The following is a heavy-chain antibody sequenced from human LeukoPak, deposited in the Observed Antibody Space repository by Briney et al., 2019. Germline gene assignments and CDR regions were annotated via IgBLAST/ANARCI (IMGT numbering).Heavy chain of an antibody. V-gene: IGHV3-66*04. CDR3: ARPFIAVVGTGDY. CDR1: GFTVSSNY. CDR2: IYSGGST. D-gene: IGHD6-19*01. J-gene: IGHJ4*02. Sequence: GGSLRLSCAASGFTVSSNYMSWVRQAPGKGLEWVSVIYSGGSTYYADSVKGRFTISRDNSKNTLSLQMNSLRAEDTAVYYCARPFIAVVGTGDYWGQGTLVTVSS.